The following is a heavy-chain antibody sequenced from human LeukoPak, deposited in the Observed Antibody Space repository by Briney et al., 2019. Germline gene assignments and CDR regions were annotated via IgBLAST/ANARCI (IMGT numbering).Heavy chain of an antibody. V-gene: IGHV3-30*03. CDR3: AREQVDYGSGLDY. CDR2: ISYDGNNK. Sequence: QTGGSLRLSCSASGFTFSIYGMHWVRQAPGKGLDWVAVISYDGNNKYYTDSVKGRFTISRDNSKNTLYLQMNSLRAEDTAVYYCAREQVDYGSGLDYWGQGTLVTVSS. J-gene: IGHJ4*02. CDR1: GFTFSIYG. D-gene: IGHD3-10*01.